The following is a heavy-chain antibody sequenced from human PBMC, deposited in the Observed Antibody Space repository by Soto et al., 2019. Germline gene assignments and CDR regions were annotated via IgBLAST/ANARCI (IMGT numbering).Heavy chain of an antibody. D-gene: IGHD3-22*01. Sequence: QVQLVQSGAEVKKPGSSVKVSCRASGGTFSGYTISWVRQAPGQGLEWMGGIIPPFGTAKYAHQFQGRVTITADESTSTAYMELSSLRSEDTAVYYCARHFYDSTGYYLRFDYWGQGTLVTVSS. CDR1: GGTFSGYT. CDR3: ARHFYDSTGYYLRFDY. J-gene: IGHJ4*02. V-gene: IGHV1-69*01. CDR2: IIPPFGTA.